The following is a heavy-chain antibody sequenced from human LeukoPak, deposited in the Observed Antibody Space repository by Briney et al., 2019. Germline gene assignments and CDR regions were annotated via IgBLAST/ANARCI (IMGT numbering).Heavy chain of an antibody. CDR1: GGTFSSYA. Sequence: ASVKVSCKASGGTFSSYAISWVRQATGQGLEWMGGIIPIFGTANYAQKFQGRVTITADESTSTAYMELSSLRSEDTAVYYCASSQKDIVVVVAATLFDYFDYWGQGTLVTVSS. CDR2: IIPIFGTA. D-gene: IGHD2-15*01. V-gene: IGHV1-69*01. J-gene: IGHJ4*02. CDR3: ASSQKDIVVVVAATLFDYFDY.